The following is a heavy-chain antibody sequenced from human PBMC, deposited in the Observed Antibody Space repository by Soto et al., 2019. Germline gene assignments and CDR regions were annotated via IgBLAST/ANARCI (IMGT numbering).Heavy chain of an antibody. CDR1: GDSVSKNSAA. Sequence: SRTLSLPCAISGDSVSKNSAAWKWIRQSPSRGLEWLGRTYYRSKWYNDYAVSVKSRITINPDTSKNQFSLQLNSVTPEDTAVYYCARGVRTFGGVIAPNWFDPWGQGTLVTAPQ. CDR3: ARGVRTFGGVIAPNWFDP. CDR2: TYYRSKWYN. J-gene: IGHJ5*02. V-gene: IGHV6-1*01. D-gene: IGHD3-16*02.